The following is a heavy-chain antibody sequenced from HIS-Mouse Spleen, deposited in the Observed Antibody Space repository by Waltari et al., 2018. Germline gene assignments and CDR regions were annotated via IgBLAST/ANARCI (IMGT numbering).Heavy chain of an antibody. Sequence: QLQLQESGPGLVKPSETLSLTCPVSGGSISSSGSYWGCIRHPPGKGLEWIGSIYYSGSTYYNPSLKSRVTISVDTSKNQFSLKLSSVTAADTAVYYCAREIPYSSSWYDWYFDLWGRGTLVTVSS. CDR3: AREIPYSSSWYDWYFDL. J-gene: IGHJ2*01. CDR1: GGSISSSGSY. V-gene: IGHV4-39*07. D-gene: IGHD6-13*01. CDR2: IYYSGST.